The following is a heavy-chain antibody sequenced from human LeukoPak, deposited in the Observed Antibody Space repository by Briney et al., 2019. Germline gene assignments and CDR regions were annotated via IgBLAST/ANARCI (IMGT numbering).Heavy chain of an antibody. D-gene: IGHD3-10*01. CDR1: GFTFSSYA. Sequence: GGALRVSCAASGFTFSSYAMHWVRQAPGKGLGWVAVISYDGSNKYYADSVKGRFTISRDNSKNTLYLQMNSLRAEDTAVYYCARIGGLLWFGESPERDYWGQGTLVTVSS. J-gene: IGHJ4*02. V-gene: IGHV3-30*01. CDR3: ARIGGLLWFGESPERDY. CDR2: ISYDGSNK.